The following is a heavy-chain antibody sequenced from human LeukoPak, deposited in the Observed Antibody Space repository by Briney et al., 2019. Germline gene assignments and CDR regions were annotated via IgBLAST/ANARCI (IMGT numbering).Heavy chain of an antibody. CDR1: GFTFSSYS. CDR3: ARGGYYDILTGRIDY. Sequence: GGSLRLSCAASGFTFSSYSMNWVRQAPGKGLEWVAVISYDGSHKYYADSVKGRFTISRDNSKNTLYLQMNSLRAEDTAVYYCARGGYYDILTGRIDYWGRGTLVTVSS. D-gene: IGHD3-9*01. CDR2: ISYDGSHK. J-gene: IGHJ4*02. V-gene: IGHV3-30*03.